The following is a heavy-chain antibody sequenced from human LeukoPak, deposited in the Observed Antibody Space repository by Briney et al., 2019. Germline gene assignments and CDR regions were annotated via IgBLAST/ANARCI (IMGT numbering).Heavy chain of an antibody. CDR2: IYYSGST. CDR3: ARLKGYCSGGSCYTRLFDF. V-gene: IGHV4-39*01. CDR1: GDSIRSSSYY. D-gene: IGHD2-15*01. Sequence: KPSETLSLTCSVSGDSIRSSSYYWGWIRQPPGKGLEWIGSIYYSGSTYYNPSLKSRVTISVDTSKNQFSLKLSSVTAADTAVYYCARLKGYCSGGSCYTRLFDFWGQGTLVTVSS. J-gene: IGHJ5*01.